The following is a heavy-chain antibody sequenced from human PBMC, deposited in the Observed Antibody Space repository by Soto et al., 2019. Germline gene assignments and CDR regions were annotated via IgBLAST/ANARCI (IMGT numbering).Heavy chain of an antibody. CDR1: GYTFTTYD. D-gene: IGHD6-19*01. V-gene: IGHV1-8*01. Sequence: QVQLVQSGAEVKKPGASVKVSCKASGYTFTTYDINWVRQAPGQGLEWMGWMNPDSGNTGYAQKFQGRVTMTRNTSISTSYMELRSLTSEHTAVYDCARDVSGWYEREYWGQGIPVTLSS. CDR3: ARDVSGWYEREY. J-gene: IGHJ4*01. CDR2: MNPDSGNT.